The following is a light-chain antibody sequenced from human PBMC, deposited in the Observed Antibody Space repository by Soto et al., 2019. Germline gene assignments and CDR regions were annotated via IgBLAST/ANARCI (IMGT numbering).Light chain of an antibody. CDR1: QSINSR. CDR2: DAS. J-gene: IGKJ1*01. Sequence: DIQMTQSPSTLSASVGDRFTITFLASQSINSRLALYQQRPVKAPDLLIYDASTLQSGVPSRFSGSGSGTAFTLTISSLQPDDFATYSCQQYYTYSRTFGQGTKVDIK. CDR3: QQYYTYSRT. V-gene: IGKV1-5*01.